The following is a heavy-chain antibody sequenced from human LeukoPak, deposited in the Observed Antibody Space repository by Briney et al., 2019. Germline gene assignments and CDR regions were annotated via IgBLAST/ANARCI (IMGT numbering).Heavy chain of an antibody. CDR1: GGSISSYY. Sequence: SETLSLTCTVSGGSISSYYWSWIRQPPGKGLEWIGYIYYSGSTNYNPSLKSRVTISVDTSKNQFSLKLSSVTAEDTAVYYCARGAVAENWFDPWGQGTLVTVSS. CDR3: ARGAVAENWFDP. D-gene: IGHD6-19*01. J-gene: IGHJ5*02. CDR2: IYYSGST. V-gene: IGHV4-59*01.